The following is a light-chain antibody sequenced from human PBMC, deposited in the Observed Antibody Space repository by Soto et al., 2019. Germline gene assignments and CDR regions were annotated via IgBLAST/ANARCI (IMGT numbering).Light chain of an antibody. Sequence: AIQLTQSPSSLSASVGARVPITCRASQGISTLLAWYQQNPGKAPKVLIYESSLLQSGVPSRFSGSGSGTDFTLTISSLQPEDFATYYCQHFKSFPITFGQGTRLEIK. J-gene: IGKJ5*01. CDR2: ESS. CDR1: QGISTL. CDR3: QHFKSFPIT. V-gene: IGKV1-13*02.